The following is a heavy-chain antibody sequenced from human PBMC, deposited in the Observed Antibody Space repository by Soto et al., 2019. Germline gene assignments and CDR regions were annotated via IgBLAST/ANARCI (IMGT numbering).Heavy chain of an antibody. CDR3: ARTPAGGWFDP. CDR1: GFTFSSYS. Sequence: EVQLVESGGGLVKPGGSLRLSCAASGFTFSSYSMNWVRQAPGKGLEWVSSISSSSSYIYYADSVKGRFTISRDNAKNSLYLQMNSLSAEDTAVYYCARTPAGGWFDPWGQGTLVTVSS. J-gene: IGHJ5*02. CDR2: ISSSSSYI. D-gene: IGHD2-15*01. V-gene: IGHV3-21*01.